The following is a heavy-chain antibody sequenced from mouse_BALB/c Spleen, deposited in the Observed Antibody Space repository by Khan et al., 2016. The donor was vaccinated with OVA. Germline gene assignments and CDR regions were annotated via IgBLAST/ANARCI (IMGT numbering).Heavy chain of an antibody. CDR1: GFTFSDYY. J-gene: IGHJ3*01. CDR2: ISDGGSYT. D-gene: IGHD2-13*01. Sequence: EVELVESGGGLVKPGGSLTLSCAASGFTFSDYYMYWVRQTPEKRLEWVATISDGGSYTYYRDSVKGRFTISRDDAENNLNLQMSSLKSEDTAMYYCVRGYYGDPFAYWGQGTLVTVSA. V-gene: IGHV5-4*02. CDR3: VRGYYGDPFAY.